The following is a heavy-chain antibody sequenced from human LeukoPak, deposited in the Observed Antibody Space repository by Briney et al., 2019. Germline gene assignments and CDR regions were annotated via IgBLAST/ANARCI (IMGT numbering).Heavy chain of an antibody. CDR1: GFTFSSYG. Sequence: GRSLRLSCAASGFTFSSYGMHWVRQAPGKGLEWVAVIWYDGSNKYYADSVKGRFTISRDNSKNTLYLQMNSLRAEDTAVYYRARDGTLLSRYSSSNDAFDIWGQGTMVTVSS. V-gene: IGHV3-33*01. CDR3: ARDGTLLSRYSSSNDAFDI. CDR2: IWYDGSNK. D-gene: IGHD6-13*01. J-gene: IGHJ3*02.